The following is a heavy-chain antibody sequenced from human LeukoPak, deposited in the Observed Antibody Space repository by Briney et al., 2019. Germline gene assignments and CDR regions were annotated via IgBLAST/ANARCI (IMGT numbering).Heavy chain of an antibody. Sequence: RSGGSLRLSCAASGFTFDDYAMHWVRQAPGKGLEWVSGISWNSGSIGYADSVKGRFTISRDNAKNSLYLQMDSLRAEDTALYYRAKDIDYYDSSGSYDYWGQGTLVTVSS. CDR1: GFTFDDYA. V-gene: IGHV3-9*01. CDR2: ISWNSGSI. CDR3: AKDIDYYDSSGSYDY. J-gene: IGHJ4*02. D-gene: IGHD3-22*01.